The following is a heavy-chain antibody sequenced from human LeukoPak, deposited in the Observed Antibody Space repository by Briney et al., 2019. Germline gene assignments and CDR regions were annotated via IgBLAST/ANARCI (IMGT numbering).Heavy chain of an antibody. D-gene: IGHD5-12*01. CDR2: ISYSGST. V-gene: IGHV4-59*08. CDR1: GGSISSDD. CDR3: ARLSGFVATMPYSDY. J-gene: IGHJ4*02. Sequence: SETLSLTCTVSGGSISSDDWSWIRQPPGKGLEWIGYISYSGSTNYNPSFKSRVTIPVDTSQSQFSLKLSSVTPAAPAVYSWARLSGFVATMPYSDYWGQGTMVTVSS.